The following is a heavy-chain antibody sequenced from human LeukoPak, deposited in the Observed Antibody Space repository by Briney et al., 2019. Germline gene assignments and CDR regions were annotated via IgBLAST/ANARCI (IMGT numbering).Heavy chain of an antibody. CDR3: ANYGSSERMGGADY. Sequence: PGGSLRLSCAASGFTFSSYAMSWVRQAPGKGLEWVSAISGSGGSTYYADSVKGRFTISRDNSKNTLYLQMNSLRAEDTAVYYCANYGSSERMGGADYWGQGTLVTVSS. CDR1: GFTFSSYA. J-gene: IGHJ4*02. D-gene: IGHD1-26*01. V-gene: IGHV3-23*01. CDR2: ISGSGGST.